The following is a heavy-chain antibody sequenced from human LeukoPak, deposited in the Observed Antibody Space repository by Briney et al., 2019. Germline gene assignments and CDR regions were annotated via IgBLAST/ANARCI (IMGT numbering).Heavy chain of an antibody. V-gene: IGHV3-23*01. D-gene: IGHD3-16*01. CDR2: ISGSGGST. CDR3: AKFPYYDYVWGSFPLDY. Sequence: GGSLRLSCAASGFTFSSYAMSWVRQAPGKGLEWVSAISGSGGSTYYADSVKGRFTISRDNSKNTLYLQMNSLRAEDTAVYYCAKFPYYDYVWGSFPLDYWGQGTLVTVSS. CDR1: GFTFSSYA. J-gene: IGHJ4*02.